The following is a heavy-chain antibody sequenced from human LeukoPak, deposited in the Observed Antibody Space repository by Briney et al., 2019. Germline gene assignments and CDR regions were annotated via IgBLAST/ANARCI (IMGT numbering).Heavy chain of an antibody. V-gene: IGHV3-23*01. J-gene: IGHJ4*02. CDR2: ISGSGGRT. D-gene: IGHD5-18*01. CDR1: GFTFSSYA. Sequence: PGGSLRLSCAASGFTFSSYAMSWVRQAPGKGLEWVSDISGSGGRTYYADSVKGRFTISRDNSKNTLYLQMNSLRAEDTAVYYCARGGYSYGPRDYFDYWGQGTLVTVSS. CDR3: ARGGYSYGPRDYFDY.